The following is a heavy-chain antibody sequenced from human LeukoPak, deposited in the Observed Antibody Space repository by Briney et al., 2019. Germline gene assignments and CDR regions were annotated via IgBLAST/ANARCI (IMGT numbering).Heavy chain of an antibody. D-gene: IGHD2-8*01. CDR1: RYTFTGYY. CDR2: INPNSGGT. J-gene: IGHJ6*02. V-gene: IGHV1-2*04. CDR3: ARGARILYPGSHYYYGMDV. Sequence: ASVKVSCKASRYTFTGYYMHWVRQAPGQGLEWMGWINPNSGGTNYAQKFQGWVTMTRDTSISTAYMELSRLRSDDTAVYYCARGARILYPGSHYYYGMDVWGQGTTVTVSS.